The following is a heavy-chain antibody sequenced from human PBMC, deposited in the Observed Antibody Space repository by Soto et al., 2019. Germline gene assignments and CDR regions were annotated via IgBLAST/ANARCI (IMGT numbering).Heavy chain of an antibody. CDR2: IIPILGIA. CDR3: ARRGRRYFDPEI. CDR1: GGTFSSYT. V-gene: IGHV1-69*02. J-gene: IGHJ3*02. D-gene: IGHD3-9*01. Sequence: QVQLVQSGAEVKKPGSSVKVSCKASGGTFSSYTISWVRQAPGQGLEWMGRIIPILGIANYAQKFQGRVTITADKSTSTAYMELSSLRSEDTAVYYYARRGRRYFDPEIWGQGTMVTVSS.